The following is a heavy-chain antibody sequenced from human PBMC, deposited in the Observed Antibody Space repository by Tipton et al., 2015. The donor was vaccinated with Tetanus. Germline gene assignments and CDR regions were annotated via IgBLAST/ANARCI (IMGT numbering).Heavy chain of an antibody. CDR1: GGSISSSSYY. D-gene: IGHD6-6*01. V-gene: IGHV4-39*07. CDR3: ARDRYTSSSYDEDF. J-gene: IGHJ4*02. CDR2: IYTSGST. Sequence: TLSLTCTVSGGSISSSSYYWGWIRQPPGKGLEWIGSIYTSGSTNYNPSLKSRVTMSVDTSKNQFSLKLTSVTAADTAVYYCARDRYTSSSYDEDFWGQGTLVTVSS.